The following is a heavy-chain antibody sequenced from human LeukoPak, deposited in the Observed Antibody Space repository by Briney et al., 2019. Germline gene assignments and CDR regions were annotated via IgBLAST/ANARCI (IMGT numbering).Heavy chain of an antibody. CDR3: ARDSYDSSGYYLIDSYYYYYYGMDV. CDR2: VNQDESQK. CDR1: GFTVSSNW. D-gene: IGHD3-22*01. Sequence: GGSLRLSCAASGFTVSSNWMSWVRQAPGKGLEWVANVNQDESQKYYVDSVKGRFTISKDNAKNSLNLQMNSLRAEDTAVYYCARDSYDSSGYYLIDSYYYYYYGMDVWGQGTTVTVSS. J-gene: IGHJ6*02. V-gene: IGHV3-7*01.